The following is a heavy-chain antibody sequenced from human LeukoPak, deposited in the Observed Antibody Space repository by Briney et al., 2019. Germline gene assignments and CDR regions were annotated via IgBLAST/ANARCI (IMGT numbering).Heavy chain of an antibody. D-gene: IGHD1-1*01. V-gene: IGHV3-23*01. J-gene: IGHJ4*02. CDR1: GFTFSSYA. Sequence: GGSLRLSCAASGFTFSSYAMSWVRQAPGKGLEWVSAISGSGGNTYYADSVKGRFTISRDNSKNTLYLQMNSLRAEDTAVYYCAKAPYRLGIDPMRYWGQGTLVTVSS. CDR3: AKAPYRLGIDPMRY. CDR2: ISGSGGNT.